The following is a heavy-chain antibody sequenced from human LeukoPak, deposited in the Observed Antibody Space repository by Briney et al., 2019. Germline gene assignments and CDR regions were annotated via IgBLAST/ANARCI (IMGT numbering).Heavy chain of an antibody. V-gene: IGHV3-9*01. CDR2: ISWNSGSI. CDR3: AKDISTGYSGYDSYYYYYYGMDV. J-gene: IGHJ6*02. CDR1: GFTFDDYA. Sequence: GGSLRLFCSASGFTFDDYAMHWVRQAAGKGLEWVSGISWNSGSIGYADAVKGRFTISRDDAKDSLYLQMNSLRAEVTALYYCAKDISTGYSGYDSYYYYYYGMDVWGQGTTVTVSS. D-gene: IGHD5-12*01.